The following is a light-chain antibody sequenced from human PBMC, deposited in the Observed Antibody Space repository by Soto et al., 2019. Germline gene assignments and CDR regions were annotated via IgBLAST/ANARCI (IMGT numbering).Light chain of an antibody. J-gene: IGKJ1*01. CDR1: QSVSSN. CDR3: QQRSNWPSWT. V-gene: IGKV3-11*01. CDR2: DAS. Sequence: EIVMTLSPATLSVSTGERATLSCRASQSVSSNLAWYQQKPGQAPRLLIYDASNRATGIPARFSGSGSGTDFTLTISSLEPEDFAVYYCQQRSNWPSWTFGQGTKV.